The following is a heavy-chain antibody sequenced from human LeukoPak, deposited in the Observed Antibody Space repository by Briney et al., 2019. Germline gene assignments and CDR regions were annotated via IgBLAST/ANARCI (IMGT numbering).Heavy chain of an antibody. D-gene: IGHD5-12*01. J-gene: IGHJ6*03. Sequence: GSVKDSFQGSGYTLTGHYMHWVGPAPCQGGEGVGGINPNSGGTNYAQKFQGRVTMTRDTSISTAYMVLSRLRSDDTAVYYCARGIMATVWIYYSYNYMDVWGKGTTVTVSS. V-gene: IGHV1-2*02. CDR1: GYTLTGHY. CDR2: INPNSGGT. CDR3: ARGIMATVWIYYSYNYMDV.